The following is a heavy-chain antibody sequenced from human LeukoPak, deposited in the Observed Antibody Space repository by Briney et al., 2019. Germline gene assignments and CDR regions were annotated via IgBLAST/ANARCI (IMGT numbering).Heavy chain of an antibody. CDR3: ARLVVPAAIWTPALAPGRSD. Sequence: SQTLSLTCTVSGGSISSGGYYWSWIRQHPGKGLEWIGYIYYGGSTYYNPSLKSRVTISVDTSKNQFSLKLSSVTAADTAVYYCARLVVPAAIWTPALAPGRSDWGQGTLVTVSS. V-gene: IGHV4-31*03. CDR1: GGSISSGGYY. CDR2: IYYGGST. J-gene: IGHJ4*02. D-gene: IGHD2-2*01.